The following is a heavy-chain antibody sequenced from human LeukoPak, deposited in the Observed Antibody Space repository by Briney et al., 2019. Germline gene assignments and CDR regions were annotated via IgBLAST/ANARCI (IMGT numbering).Heavy chain of an antibody. CDR3: ARDSASTPLDY. CDR2: VSNDGRNE. V-gene: IGHV3-33*07. D-gene: IGHD1-26*01. CDR1: GGSISSGN. Sequence: LSLTCAVSGGSISSGNWWSWVRQPPGKGMEWVAVVSNDGRNEYYADSVQGRFSISRDNSKNTVYLQMNSLRAEDTAVYYCARDSASTPLDYWGQGTLVTVSS. J-gene: IGHJ4*02.